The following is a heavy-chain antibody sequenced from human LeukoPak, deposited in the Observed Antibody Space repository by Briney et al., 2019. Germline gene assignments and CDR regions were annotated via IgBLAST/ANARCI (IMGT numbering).Heavy chain of an antibody. CDR3: ARGGYSYGYTLYYYYYMDV. Sequence: PGGSLRLSCAASGFTFSSYAMHWVRQAPGKGLEWVAVISYDGSNKYYADSVKGRFTISRDNSKNTLYLQMNSLRAEDTAVYYCARGGYSYGYTLYYYYYMDVWGKGTTVTVSS. D-gene: IGHD5-18*01. CDR2: ISYDGSNK. J-gene: IGHJ6*03. CDR1: GFTFSSYA. V-gene: IGHV3-30*04.